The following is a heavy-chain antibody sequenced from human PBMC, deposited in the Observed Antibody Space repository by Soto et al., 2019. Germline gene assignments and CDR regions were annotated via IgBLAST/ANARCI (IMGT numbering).Heavy chain of an antibody. Sequence: GGPLSRSWGASGFTFSSYTMGWVRPAPGKGLEWVSAVSGSGGSTYYADSVKGRFTISSDSSKNTLYLQMNSLRAEDTAVYYCAKDQAYGSGSTTNGMDVWGKGPTVTVSS. CDR1: GFTFSSYT. V-gene: IGHV3-23*01. J-gene: IGHJ6*04. CDR3: AKDQAYGSGSTTNGMDV. CDR2: VSGSGGST. D-gene: IGHD3-10*01.